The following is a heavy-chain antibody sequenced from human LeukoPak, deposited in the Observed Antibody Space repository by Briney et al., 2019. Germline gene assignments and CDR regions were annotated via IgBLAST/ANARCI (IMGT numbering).Heavy chain of an antibody. J-gene: IGHJ3*02. Sequence: GGYLRLSCAASGFTFSGYEMSWVRQAPGKGLEWVSYISSSGSTIYYADSVKGRLTISRDNAKNSLYLQMNSLRAEDTAVYYCARESSGAGGAFDIWGQGTMVTVSS. CDR3: ARESSGAGGAFDI. CDR1: GFTFSGYE. CDR2: ISSSGSTI. V-gene: IGHV3-48*03. D-gene: IGHD3-22*01.